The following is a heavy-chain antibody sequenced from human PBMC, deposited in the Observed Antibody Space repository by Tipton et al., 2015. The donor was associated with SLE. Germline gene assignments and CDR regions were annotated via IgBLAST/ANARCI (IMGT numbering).Heavy chain of an antibody. J-gene: IGHJ6*02. V-gene: IGHV4-59*11. Sequence: TLSLTCTVSGGSISSHCWSWIRQPPGKGLEWIGYISYSGNTNYHPSLKSRVTISVDTSKNQFSLKLSFVTAADTAVYYCARDLYSSDWKYYGMDVWGQGTTVTVSS. CDR3: ARDLYSSDWKYYGMDV. CDR1: GGSISSHC. D-gene: IGHD6-19*01. CDR2: ISYSGNT.